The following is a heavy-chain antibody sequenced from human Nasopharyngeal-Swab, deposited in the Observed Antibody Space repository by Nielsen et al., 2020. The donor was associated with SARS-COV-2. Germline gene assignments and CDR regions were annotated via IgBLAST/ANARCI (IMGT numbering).Heavy chain of an antibody. D-gene: IGHD3-10*01. J-gene: IGHJ6*03. CDR2: INSDGSST. V-gene: IGHV3-74*01. CDR3: ARFALGLTYGPLLSYYMDV. Sequence: WIRQPPGKGLVWVSRINSDGSSTSYADSVKGRFTISRDNAKNTLYLQMNSLRAEDTAVYYCARFALGLTYGPLLSYYMDVWGKGTTVTVSS.